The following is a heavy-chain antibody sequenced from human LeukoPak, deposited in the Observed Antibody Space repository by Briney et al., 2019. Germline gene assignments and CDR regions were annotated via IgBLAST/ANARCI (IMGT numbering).Heavy chain of an antibody. CDR3: ARPSSGDDYFDY. J-gene: IGHJ4*02. CDR1: GYSFTSYW. Sequence: RGGSLQISCQGSGYSFTSYWIGWVRQLPGKGLEWMGIIYPGDSDTRYSPSFQGQVTISADKSISTAYLQWSSLKASDTAMYYCARPSSGDDYFDYWGQGTLVTVSS. D-gene: IGHD4-17*01. V-gene: IGHV5-51*01. CDR2: IYPGDSDT.